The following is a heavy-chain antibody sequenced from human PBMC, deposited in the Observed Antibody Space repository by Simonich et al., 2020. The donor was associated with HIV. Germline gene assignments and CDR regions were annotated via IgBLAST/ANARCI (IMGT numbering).Heavy chain of an antibody. CDR2: ISWNSGSI. V-gene: IGHV3-9*01. D-gene: IGHD3-10*01. CDR3: AKDKGAYYGSGSPVY. CDR1: GFTFDDYA. Sequence: EVQLVESGGGLVQPGRSLRLSSAASGFTFDDYAMLWVRQAPGKGLEGGSGISWNSGSIGYADSVKGRFTISRDNAKNSLYLQMNSLRAEDTALYYCAKDKGAYYGSGSPVYWGQGTLVTVSS. J-gene: IGHJ4*02.